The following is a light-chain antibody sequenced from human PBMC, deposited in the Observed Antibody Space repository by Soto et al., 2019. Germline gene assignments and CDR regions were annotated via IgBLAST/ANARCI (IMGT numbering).Light chain of an antibody. J-gene: IGLJ1*01. Sequence: QSALTQPPSASGSPGQSVTISCTGTSSDVGGYNYVSWYQQHPGKAPKLMIYDVGKRPSGVPDRFSGSKSGNTASLTVSGLQAEDEADYYCSSYAGSNNYVFGTGTKLTVL. CDR1: SSDVGGYNY. CDR3: SSYAGSNNYV. CDR2: DVG. V-gene: IGLV2-8*01.